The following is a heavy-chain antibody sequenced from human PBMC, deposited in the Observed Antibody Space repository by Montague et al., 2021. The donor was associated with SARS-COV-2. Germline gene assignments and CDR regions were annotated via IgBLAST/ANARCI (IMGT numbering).Heavy chain of an antibody. J-gene: IGHJ4*02. V-gene: IGHV4-39*02. CDR1: SGSIRSNSYY. CDR2: INYSGST. CDR3: AREPFADSGSYHFDY. Sequence: SETLSLTCTVSSGSIRSNSYYWGWIRQPPGKGLEWIGSINYSGSTYYNPSLKSRVTISVDTSKSQFSLKLISVTAADTAVYYCAREPFADSGSYHFDYWGQGTLVTVSS. D-gene: IGHD1-26*01.